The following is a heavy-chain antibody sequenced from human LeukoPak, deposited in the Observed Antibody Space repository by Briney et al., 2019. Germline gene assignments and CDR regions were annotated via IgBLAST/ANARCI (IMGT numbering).Heavy chain of an antibody. CDR1: GFSFDDYA. D-gene: IGHD6-19*01. CDR3: AIFAVAGPFDY. J-gene: IGHJ4*02. Sequence: GRSLRLSCAASGFSFDDYAMHWVRQAPGKGLEWVSGISWNSGSIGYADSVKGRFTISRDNAKNSLYLQMNSLRAEDTALYYCAIFAVAGPFDYWGQGTLVTVSS. V-gene: IGHV3-9*01. CDR2: ISWNSGSI.